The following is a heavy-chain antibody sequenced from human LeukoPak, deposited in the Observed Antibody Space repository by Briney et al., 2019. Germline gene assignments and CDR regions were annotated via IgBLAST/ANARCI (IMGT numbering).Heavy chain of an antibody. D-gene: IGHD6-13*01. V-gene: IGHV1-18*01. CDR2: ISAYNGNT. CDR3: ARDRPNSSRWVWWYFHL. Sequence: ASVKVSCKASGYTFTSYGISWVRQAPGQGLEWMGWISAYNGNTNYAQKLQGRVTMTTDTSTNTAYMELRSLRSDDPAGYYCARDRPNSSRWVWWYFHLWGRGTLVTVSS. J-gene: IGHJ2*01. CDR1: GYTFTSYG.